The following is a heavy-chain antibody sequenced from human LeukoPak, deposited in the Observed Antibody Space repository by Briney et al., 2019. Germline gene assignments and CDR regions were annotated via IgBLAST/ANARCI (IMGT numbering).Heavy chain of an antibody. D-gene: IGHD2-2*01. CDR1: GGSISSGGYY. Sequence: SETLSLTCTVSGGSISSGGYYWSWIRQPPGKGLEWIGYIYHSGSTYYNPSLKSRVTISVDRSKNQFSLKLSSVTAADTAVYYCARLARTSCSIDYWGQGTLVTVSS. V-gene: IGHV4-30-2*01. CDR3: ARLARTSCSIDY. CDR2: IYHSGST. J-gene: IGHJ4*02.